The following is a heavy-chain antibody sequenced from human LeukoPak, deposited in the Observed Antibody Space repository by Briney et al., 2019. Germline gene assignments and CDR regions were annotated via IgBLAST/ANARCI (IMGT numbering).Heavy chain of an antibody. CDR3: ARSYYYGSYGMDV. V-gene: IGHV4-39*01. CDR2: IHYSGDT. D-gene: IGHD3-10*01. Sequence: SETLSLTCTVSGGSFSSTSYYWNWIRQPPGKGLEWIGSIHYSGDTSYNPSLNSRITISVDTSKNQFSLKLSSVTAADTAVYYCARSYYYGSYGMDVWGQGTTVTVSS. J-gene: IGHJ6*02. CDR1: GGSFSSTSYY.